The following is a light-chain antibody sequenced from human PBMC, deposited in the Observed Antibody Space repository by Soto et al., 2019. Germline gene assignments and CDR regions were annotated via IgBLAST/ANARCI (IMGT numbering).Light chain of an antibody. J-gene: IGLJ2*01. CDR2: KDS. CDR1: ALPRQY. Sequence: SYELTQSPSVSASPGQTARITCSGDALPRQYVYWYQQRPGQAPMLVISKDSERPSGIPERFSGSSSGTTATLTISGVQAEDEADYYCQSAGSRGTYSVIFGGGTKLTVL. V-gene: IGLV3-25*03. CDR3: QSAGSRGTYSVI.